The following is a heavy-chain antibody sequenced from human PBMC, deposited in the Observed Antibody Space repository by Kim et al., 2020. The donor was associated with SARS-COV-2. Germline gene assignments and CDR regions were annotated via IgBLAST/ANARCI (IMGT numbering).Heavy chain of an antibody. Sequence: GGSLRLSCVASGFTFSSYRMTWVRQAPGKGLEWISYISSSSSSIQYADSVKGRFTISRDDAKNSLYLQMNSLRDEDTALYYCARDTSTGGFFEYWGQGTL. D-gene: IGHD3-16*01. J-gene: IGHJ4*02. CDR1: GFTFSSYR. CDR3: ARDTSTGGFFEY. CDR2: ISSSSSSI. V-gene: IGHV3-48*02.